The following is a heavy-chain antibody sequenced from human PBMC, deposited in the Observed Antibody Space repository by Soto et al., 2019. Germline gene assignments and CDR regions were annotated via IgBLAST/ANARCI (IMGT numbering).Heavy chain of an antibody. V-gene: IGHV6-1*01. D-gene: IGHD6-19*01. CDR2: TYYRSKWYK. Sequence: PSQTLSLTCAISGDSVSSNSAAWTWIRQSPSRGLEWLGGTYYRSKWYKDYALSVKSRITINPDTSKNQFSLQLNSVTLEDTAVYYCAKLSSGWYGENWFDPWGQGTLVTVSS. J-gene: IGHJ5*02. CDR3: AKLSSGWYGENWFDP. CDR1: GDSVSSNSAA.